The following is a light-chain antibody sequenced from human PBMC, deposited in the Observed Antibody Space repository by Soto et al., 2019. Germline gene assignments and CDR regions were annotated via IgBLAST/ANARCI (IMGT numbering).Light chain of an antibody. CDR2: EAS. CDR3: LSFASGNTRV. J-gene: IGLJ1*01. CDR1: NTDVGGYNY. Sequence: SALTQPASVSGSPGQSITISCTGTNTDVGGYNYVSWYQQHPGKAPQLIIFEASNRPSGVSARFSGSKSGTTASLTISGLQPEDEADYYCLSFASGNTRVFGTGTKVTVL. V-gene: IGLV2-14*01.